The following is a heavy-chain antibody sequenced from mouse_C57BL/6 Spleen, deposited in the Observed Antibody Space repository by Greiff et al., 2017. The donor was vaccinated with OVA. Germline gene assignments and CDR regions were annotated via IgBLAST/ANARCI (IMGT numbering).Heavy chain of an antibody. CDR3: ARGPSYYFDY. V-gene: IGHV1-64*01. CDR1: GYTFTSYW. CDR2: IHPNSGST. J-gene: IGHJ2*01. Sequence: QVHVKQPGAELVKPGASVKLSCKASGYTFTSYWMHWVKQRPGQGLEWIGMIHPNSGSTNYNEKFKSKATLTVDKSSSTAYMQLSSLTSEDSAVYYCARGPSYYFDYWGQGTTLTVSS.